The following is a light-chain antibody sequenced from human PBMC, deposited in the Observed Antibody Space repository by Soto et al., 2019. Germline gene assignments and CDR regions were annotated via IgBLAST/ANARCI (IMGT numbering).Light chain of an antibody. CDR2: DAS. J-gene: IGKJ5*01. CDR1: ESVDFH. Sequence: VLTQSPATLSLSPRKRATLSCRASESVDFHLAWYQQKPGQAPRLLIYDASVRATGTPARFSGSGSGTDFTLTISSLEPEDFALYYCQQRSTWPTFGQGTRLEI. CDR3: QQRSTWPT. V-gene: IGKV3-11*01.